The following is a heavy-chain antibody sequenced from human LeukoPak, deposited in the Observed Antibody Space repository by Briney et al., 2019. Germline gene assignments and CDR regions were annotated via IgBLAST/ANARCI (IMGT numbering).Heavy chain of an antibody. CDR1: GGSISSYY. D-gene: IGHD2/OR15-2a*01. Sequence: SETLSLTCTVSGGSISSYYWSWIRQPPGKGLEWIGYIYYSGSTNYNPSLKSRVTISVDTSKNQFSLKLSSVTAADTAVYYCARGELEAFDIRGQGTMVTVSS. CDR3: ARGELEAFDI. CDR2: IYYSGST. J-gene: IGHJ3*02. V-gene: IGHV4-59*08.